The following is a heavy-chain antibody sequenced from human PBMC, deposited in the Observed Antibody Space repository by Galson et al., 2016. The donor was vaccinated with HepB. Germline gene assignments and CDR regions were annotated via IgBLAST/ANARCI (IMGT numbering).Heavy chain of an antibody. V-gene: IGHV3-30*03. CDR2: ISYDESIK. CDR3: ATNGDGYNYFLY. J-gene: IGHJ4*02. CDR1: GLIVSNEY. D-gene: IGHD5-24*01. Sequence: SLRLSCAASGLIVSNEYMNWVRQAPGKGLEWVAVISYDESIKYYADPGKGRFTISRDNSKNTLYLQMSSLRAEDTAVYYCATNGDGYNYFLYWGQGTLVTVSS.